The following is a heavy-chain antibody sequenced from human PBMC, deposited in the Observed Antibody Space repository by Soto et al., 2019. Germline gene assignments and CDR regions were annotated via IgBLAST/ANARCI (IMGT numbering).Heavy chain of an antibody. D-gene: IGHD3-22*01. CDR2: IYYSGST. Sequence: PSETLSLTCTVSGGSISSGGYYWSWIRQHPGKGLEWIGYIYYSGSTYYNPSLKSRVTISVDTSKNQFSLKLSSVTAADTAVYYCARRGPGYDSSGYGEGGYYYYGMDVWGQGTPVTVSS. V-gene: IGHV4-31*03. CDR1: GGSISSGGYY. CDR3: ARRGPGYDSSGYGEGGYYYYGMDV. J-gene: IGHJ6*02.